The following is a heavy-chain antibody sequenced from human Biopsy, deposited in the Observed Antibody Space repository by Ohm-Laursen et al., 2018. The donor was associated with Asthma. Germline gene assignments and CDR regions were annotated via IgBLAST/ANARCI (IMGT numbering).Heavy chain of an antibody. CDR1: GGTFNTYV. J-gene: IGHJ4*02. Sequence: SVKVSCKSLGGTFNTYVIGWVRQAPGQGLEWMGGINSVFGTTTYPQKFQDRVTITSDDSTSTVYMELSSLRSEDTAVYYCARKAGSCISRTCYSLDFWGQGTLVTVSS. V-gene: IGHV1-69*13. CDR3: ARKAGSCISRTCYSLDF. CDR2: INSVFGTT. D-gene: IGHD2-2*01.